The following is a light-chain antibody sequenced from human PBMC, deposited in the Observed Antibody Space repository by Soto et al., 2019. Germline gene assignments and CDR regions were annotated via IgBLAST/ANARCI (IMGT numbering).Light chain of an antibody. J-gene: IGLJ1*01. CDR2: EGK. V-gene: IGLV2-23*01. CDR3: CSYAGTNTFV. CDR1: SSDVGSYNL. Sequence: QSVLTQPASVSGSPGQSITISCTGTSSDVGSYNLVSWYQQHPGKAPKLMIYEGKKRPSGVSNRFSGSKSANTASLTISGLQTEDEADYYCCSYAGTNTFVFGTGTKLTVL.